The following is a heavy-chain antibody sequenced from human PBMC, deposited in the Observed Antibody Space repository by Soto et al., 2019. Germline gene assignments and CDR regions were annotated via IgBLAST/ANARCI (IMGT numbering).Heavy chain of an antibody. J-gene: IGHJ4*02. Sequence: VGSLRLSCAASGFTFHSHAMSWVRLAPGKGLEWISSITGNGLNSYYANSVKGRFTISRDNSKKTVYLQMNGLGAEDTAVYYCTKAFIAVAVPDYWGQGTLVTVSS. V-gene: IGHV3-23*01. CDR2: ITGNGLNS. CDR1: GFTFHSHA. CDR3: TKAFIAVAVPDY. D-gene: IGHD6-19*01.